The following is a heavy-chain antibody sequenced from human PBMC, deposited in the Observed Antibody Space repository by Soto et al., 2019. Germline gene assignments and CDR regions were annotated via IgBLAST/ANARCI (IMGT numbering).Heavy chain of an antibody. J-gene: IGHJ4*02. CDR2: INHSGST. D-gene: IGHD2-2*01. CDR1: GGSFSGYY. Sequence: TLSLTCAVYGGSFSGYYWSWIRQPPGKGLEWIGEINHSGSTNYNPSLKSRVTISVDTSKNQFSLKLSSVTAADTAVYYCAREGFVVADYWGQGTLVTVSS. V-gene: IGHV4-34*01. CDR3: AREGFVVADY.